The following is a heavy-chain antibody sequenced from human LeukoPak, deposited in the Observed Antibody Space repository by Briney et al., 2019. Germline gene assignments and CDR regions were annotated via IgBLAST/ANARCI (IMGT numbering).Heavy chain of an antibody. V-gene: IGHV3-7*01. Sequence: PGGSLRLSCAASGFTFNNNWMNWVRQAPGRGLEWVANIKQDGSEKYSVDSVKGRFTISRDNAKNSLYLQMNSLRAEDTAAYYCARGGRRSYGDDAFDMWGQGTMVTVSS. D-gene: IGHD3-16*01. CDR1: GFTFNNNW. J-gene: IGHJ3*02. CDR3: ARGGRRSYGDDAFDM. CDR2: IKQDGSEK.